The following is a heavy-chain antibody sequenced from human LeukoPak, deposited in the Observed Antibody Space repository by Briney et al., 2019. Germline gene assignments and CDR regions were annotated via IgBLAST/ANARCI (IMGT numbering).Heavy chain of an antibody. D-gene: IGHD2-2*01. CDR2: ISYDGTNK. CDR3: ARDPTVVVPAAV. Sequence: PGGSLRLSCAASGFTFSAYAVHWVRQAPGKGLEWVAVISYDGTNKYYADSVKGRFTISRDSSKNTLYLQMNSLRAEDTAVYYCARDPTVVVPAAVWGQGTQVTVSS. V-gene: IGHV3-30-3*01. CDR1: GFTFSAYA. J-gene: IGHJ4*02.